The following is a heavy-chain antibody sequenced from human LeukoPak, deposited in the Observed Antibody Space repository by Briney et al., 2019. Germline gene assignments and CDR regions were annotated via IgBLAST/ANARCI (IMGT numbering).Heavy chain of an antibody. D-gene: IGHD2-2*01. CDR1: GFTFSSYS. CDR2: LSSSSSYI. V-gene: IGHV3-21*01. Sequence: GGSLRLSCAASGFTFSSYSLNWVRQAPGKGLEWVSSLSSSSSYIYYADSVKGRFTISRDNAKNSLYLQMNSLRAEDTAVYYCAREPLGYCSSTSCYGLDYWGQGTLVTVSS. CDR3: AREPLGYCSSTSCYGLDY. J-gene: IGHJ4*02.